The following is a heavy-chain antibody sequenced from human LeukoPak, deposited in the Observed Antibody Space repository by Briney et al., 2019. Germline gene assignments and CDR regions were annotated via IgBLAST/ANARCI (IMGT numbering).Heavy chain of an antibody. CDR1: GGSISSGGYS. Sequence: SETLSLTCAVSGGSISSGGYSWSWIRQPPGKGLEWIGYIYHSGSTYYNPSLKSRVTISVDRSKNQFSLKLSSVTAADTAVYYCARVHDSSSWYRGFDYWGQGTLVTVSS. CDR2: IYHSGST. V-gene: IGHV4-30-2*01. J-gene: IGHJ4*02. D-gene: IGHD6-13*01. CDR3: ARVHDSSSWYRGFDY.